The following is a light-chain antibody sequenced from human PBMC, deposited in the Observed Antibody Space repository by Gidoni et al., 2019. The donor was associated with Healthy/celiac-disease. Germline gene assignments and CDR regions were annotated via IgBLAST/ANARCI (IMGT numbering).Light chain of an antibody. CDR2: AAS. Sequence: DIQLTQSPSFLSASVGDRVTIPCRASQGISSYLAWYQQKPGKAPKLLIYAASTLQSGVPSRFSGSGSGTEFTLTISSLQPEDCATYYCQQLNSYPPTFGQGTKLEIK. CDR1: QGISSY. CDR3: QQLNSYPPT. J-gene: IGKJ2*01. V-gene: IGKV1-9*01.